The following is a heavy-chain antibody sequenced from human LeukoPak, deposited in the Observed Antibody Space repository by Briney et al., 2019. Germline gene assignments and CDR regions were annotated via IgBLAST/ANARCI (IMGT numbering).Heavy chain of an antibody. V-gene: IGHV3-30*18. CDR1: GFTFSSYG. CDR2: ISYDGSNK. Sequence: GRSLRLSCAASGFTFSSYGMHWVRQAPGKGLEWVAVISYDGSNKYYADSVKGRFTISRDNSKNTLYLQMNSLRAEDTAVYYCAKTTVTDRFDYWGQGTLVTVSS. D-gene: IGHD4-17*01. CDR3: AKTTVTDRFDY. J-gene: IGHJ4*02.